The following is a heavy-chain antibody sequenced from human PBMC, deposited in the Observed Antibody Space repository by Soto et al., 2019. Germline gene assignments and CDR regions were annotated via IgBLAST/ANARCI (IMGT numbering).Heavy chain of an antibody. Sequence: GASVKVSCKASGGTFSSYTISWVRQAPGQGLEWMGRIIPILGIANYAQKFQGRVTITADKSTSTAYMELSSLRSEDTAVYYCAIPSELLGFGPDSSDIWREATMVTV. V-gene: IGHV1-69*02. CDR3: AIPSELLGFGPDSSDI. D-gene: IGHD3-10*01. CDR2: IIPILGIA. J-gene: IGHJ3*02. CDR1: GGTFSSYT.